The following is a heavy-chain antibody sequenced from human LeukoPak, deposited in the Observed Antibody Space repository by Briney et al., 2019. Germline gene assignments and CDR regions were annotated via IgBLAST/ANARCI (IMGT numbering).Heavy chain of an antibody. D-gene: IGHD3-16*01. CDR3: ARDGGAYYYYMDV. CDR1: GYTFTSYY. V-gene: IGHV1-46*01. CDR2: INPSGGST. Sequence: AASVTVSCKASGYTFTSYYMHWVRQAPGQGLEWMGIINPSGGSTSYAQKFQGRVTMTRDTSTSTVYMELSSLRSEDTAVYYCARDGGAYYYYMDVWGKGTTVTISS. J-gene: IGHJ6*03.